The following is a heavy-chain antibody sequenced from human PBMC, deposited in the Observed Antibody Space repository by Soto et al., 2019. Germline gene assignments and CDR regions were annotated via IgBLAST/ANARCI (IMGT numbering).Heavy chain of an antibody. CDR3: ARRITMVRGPYYYYAMDV. Sequence: GGSLRLSCAASGFTFSSHAMNWVRQAPGKGLEWLSYITSTSSTKHYAASVEGRFTISRDNAKNSLYLQMNSLRDEDTAVYYCARRITMVRGPYYYYAMDVWGQGTTVTVSS. CDR2: ITSTSSTK. D-gene: IGHD3-10*01. CDR1: GFTFSSHA. J-gene: IGHJ6*02. V-gene: IGHV3-48*02.